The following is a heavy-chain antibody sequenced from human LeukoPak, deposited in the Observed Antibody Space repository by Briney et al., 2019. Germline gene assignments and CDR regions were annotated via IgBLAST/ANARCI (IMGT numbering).Heavy chain of an antibody. V-gene: IGHV3-7*01. J-gene: IGHJ6*03. CDR3: ARELVVVVISSSMDV. Sequence: GGSLRLSCAASGFTFSSYWMSWVRQAPGKRLEWVANIKQDGSEQYYVDSVKGRFTISRDNAKNSLYLQMNSLRAEDTAVYYCARELVVVVISSSMDVWGKGTTVTVSS. D-gene: IGHD3-22*01. CDR1: GFTFSSYW. CDR2: IKQDGSEQ.